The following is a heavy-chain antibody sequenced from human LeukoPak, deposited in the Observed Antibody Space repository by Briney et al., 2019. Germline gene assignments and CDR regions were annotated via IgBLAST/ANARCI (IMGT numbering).Heavy chain of an antibody. CDR2: ISSGGGTI. J-gene: IGHJ4*02. D-gene: IGHD2-21*01. CDR1: GFTFSNNE. CDR3: VRGQLLRLEYFFDY. Sequence: GGSLRLSCAASGFTFSNNEMRWVRQAPGEGREWVSYISSGGGTIYYAGSVKGRFTISSDNAKNPLYLQINSLRAEDTAVYYCVRGQLLRLEYFFDYWGQGTLVTVSS. V-gene: IGHV3-48*03.